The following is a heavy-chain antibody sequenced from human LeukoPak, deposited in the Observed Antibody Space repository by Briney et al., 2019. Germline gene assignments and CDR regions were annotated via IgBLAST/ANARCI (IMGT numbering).Heavy chain of an antibody. J-gene: IGHJ4*02. Sequence: GGSLRLSCAASGFTFSSYAMSWVRQAPGKGLEWVSVINGGGGSTYYADSVKGRFTISRDNSKNTLYLQMSSLRAEDTAIYYCAKGADFWSGYSYFDYWGQGTLVTVSS. CDR1: GFTFSSYA. V-gene: IGHV3-23*01. CDR3: AKGADFWSGYSYFDY. D-gene: IGHD3-3*01. CDR2: INGGGGST.